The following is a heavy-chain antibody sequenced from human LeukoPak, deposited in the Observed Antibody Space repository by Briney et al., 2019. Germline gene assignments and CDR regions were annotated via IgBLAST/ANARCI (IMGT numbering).Heavy chain of an antibody. Sequence: PGGSLRLSCAASGFTFSSYTMSWVRQAPGKGLEWVSAISGSGGSTYYADSVKGRFTISRDNSKNTLYLQMNGLRAEDTAVYYCAKGGSPDYGWFDPWGQGTLVTVSS. CDR2: ISGSGGST. CDR3: AKGGSPDYGWFDP. V-gene: IGHV3-23*01. D-gene: IGHD4-17*01. J-gene: IGHJ5*02. CDR1: GFTFSSYT.